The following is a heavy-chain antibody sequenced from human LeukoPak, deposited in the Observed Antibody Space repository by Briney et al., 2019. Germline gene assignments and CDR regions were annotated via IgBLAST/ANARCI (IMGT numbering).Heavy chain of an antibody. V-gene: IGHV3-7*01. CDR2: IKQDGSEK. CDR1: GFTFGSYW. CDR3: AREDSGSYSYYYYYMDV. Sequence: PGGSLRLSCAASGFTFGSYWMSWVRQAPGKGLEWVANIKQDGSEKYYVDSVKGRFTISRDNAKNSLYLRMNSLRAEDTAVYYCAREDSGSYSYYYYYMDVCGKGTTVTVSS. J-gene: IGHJ6*03. D-gene: IGHD1-26*01.